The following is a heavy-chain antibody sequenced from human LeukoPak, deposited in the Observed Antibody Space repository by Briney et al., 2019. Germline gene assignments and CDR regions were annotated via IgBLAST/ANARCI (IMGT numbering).Heavy chain of an antibody. CDR1: GYTFTGYY. CDR2: INPNSGGT. J-gene: IGHJ4*02. D-gene: IGHD3-3*01. V-gene: IGHV1-2*02. CDR3: ARGDLPYDFWSGPTGGPDY. Sequence: ASVKVSCKASGYTFTGYYMHWVRQAPGQGLEWMGWINPNSGGTNYAQKFQGRVTMTRDTSISTAYMELSRLRSDDTAVYYCARGDLPYDFWSGPTGGPDYWGQGTLVTVSS.